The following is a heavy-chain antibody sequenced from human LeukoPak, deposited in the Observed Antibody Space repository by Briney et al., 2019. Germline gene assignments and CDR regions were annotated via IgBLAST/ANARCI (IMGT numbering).Heavy chain of an antibody. J-gene: IGHJ4*02. V-gene: IGHV3-11*04. CDR3: AREARNSSGYYSFDY. D-gene: IGHD3-22*01. Sequence: GGSLRLSCAASGFTFSDYNMRWIRQAPGKGLEWVSYISSSGSTIYYADSVKGRFTISRDNAKNSLYLQMNSLRAGDTAVYYCAREARNSSGYYSFDYWGQGTLVTVSS. CDR1: GFTFSDYN. CDR2: ISSSGSTI.